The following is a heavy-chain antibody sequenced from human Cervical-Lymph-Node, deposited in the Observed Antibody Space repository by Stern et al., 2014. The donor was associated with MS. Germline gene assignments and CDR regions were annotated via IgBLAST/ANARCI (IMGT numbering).Heavy chain of an antibody. D-gene: IGHD1-26*01. V-gene: IGHV4-4*02. CDR1: GGSISSSNW. J-gene: IGHJ6*02. Sequence: QLQLQESGPGLVKPSGTLSLTCAVSGGSISSSNWWSWVRQPPGKGLEWIGEIYHSGSTIYSPSLKIRVTISVDKSKNQFSLKLSSLTAADTAVYYCARDRKFGGSYYGYYYGMDVWGQGTTVTVSS. CDR2: IYHSGST. CDR3: ARDRKFGGSYYGYYYGMDV.